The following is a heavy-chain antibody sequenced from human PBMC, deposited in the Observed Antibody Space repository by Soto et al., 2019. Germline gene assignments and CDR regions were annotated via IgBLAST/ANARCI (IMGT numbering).Heavy chain of an antibody. Sequence: PSETLSLTCAVYGESFSAYYWNWIRQSPGKGLDWIGEINHSGSSTYNPSLESRVTMSVDTSRNQFSLKLTSVTAADTALYYCARRRCLGIICYEGNCLDPWGQGILVTVSS. CDR2: INHSGSS. V-gene: IGHV4-34*01. CDR3: ARRRCLGIICYEGNCLDP. J-gene: IGHJ5*02. CDR1: GESFSAYY. D-gene: IGHD1-20*01.